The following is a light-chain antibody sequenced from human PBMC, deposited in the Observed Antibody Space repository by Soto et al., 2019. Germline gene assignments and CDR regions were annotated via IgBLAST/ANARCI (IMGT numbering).Light chain of an antibody. CDR3: NSYAGSNNVV. CDR1: SSDVGGYNY. CDR2: EVS. V-gene: IGLV2-8*01. Sequence: QSALTQPPSASGSPGQSVTISCTGTSSDVGGYNYVSWYQQHPGKAPKLMIYEVSKRPSGVPDRFSGSKSGNTASLTVSGXXXXXXXXYXCNSYAGSNNVVFGGGTML. J-gene: IGLJ2*01.